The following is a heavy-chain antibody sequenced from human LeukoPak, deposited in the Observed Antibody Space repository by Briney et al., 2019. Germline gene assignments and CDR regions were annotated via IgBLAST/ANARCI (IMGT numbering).Heavy chain of an antibody. CDR2: ISGYNGNT. CDR1: GYTFTNFG. V-gene: IGHV1-18*01. J-gene: IGHJ4*02. Sequence: VASVKVSCKASGYTFTNFGVSWVRHAPGRGLEWMGWISGYNGNTKTAQNFLDRVTLTTDTSTGTAYMELRSLRSDDTAIYYCARDTEYGSSFIDNWGQGTLVTVSS. D-gene: IGHD2/OR15-2a*01. CDR3: ARDTEYGSSFIDN.